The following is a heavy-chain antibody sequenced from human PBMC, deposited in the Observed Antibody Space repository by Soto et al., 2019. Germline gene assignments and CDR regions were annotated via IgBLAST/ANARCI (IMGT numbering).Heavy chain of an antibody. CDR3: AKKANQWLIYGATEYYIDF. V-gene: IGHV3-23*01. CDR2: VSATGVNI. J-gene: IGHJ4*02. Sequence: GGSLRLSCTASGFTFNTYAMSWVRQAPGKGPEWVSVVSATGVNIYYADSVKGRFTISRDNSRNTMYLQMNSLRAEDTAVYYCAKKANQWLIYGATEYYIDFRGQGTLVTVSS. D-gene: IGHD6-19*01. CDR1: GFTFNTYA.